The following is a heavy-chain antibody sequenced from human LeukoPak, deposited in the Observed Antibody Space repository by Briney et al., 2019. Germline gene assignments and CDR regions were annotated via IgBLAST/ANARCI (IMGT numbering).Heavy chain of an antibody. CDR1: GFTFSSYG. D-gene: IGHD3-22*01. CDR3: AKDIGYYYDSSGADY. V-gene: IGHV3-30*02. CDR2: IRYDGSNK. Sequence: GGSLRLSCAASGFTFSSYGMHWVRQAPGKGLEWVAFIRYDGSNKYYADSVKGRFTISRDNAKNSLYLQMNSLRAEDTALYYCAKDIGYYYDSSGADYWGQGTLVTVSS. J-gene: IGHJ4*02.